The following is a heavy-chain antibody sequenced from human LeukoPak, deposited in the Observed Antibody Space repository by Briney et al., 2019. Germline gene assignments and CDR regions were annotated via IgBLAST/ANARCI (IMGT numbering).Heavy chain of an antibody. CDR1: GFTFSSYD. CDR3: AELGITMIGGV. CDR2: IGTAGDT. J-gene: IGHJ6*04. D-gene: IGHD3-10*02. Sequence: PGGSLRLSCAASGFTFSSYDMHWVRQATGKGLEWVSAIGTAGDTYYPGYVKGRFPISRETAKHSLYLQIHSLRAGDAAVYYCAELGITMIGGVWGKGTTVTISS. V-gene: IGHV3-13*01.